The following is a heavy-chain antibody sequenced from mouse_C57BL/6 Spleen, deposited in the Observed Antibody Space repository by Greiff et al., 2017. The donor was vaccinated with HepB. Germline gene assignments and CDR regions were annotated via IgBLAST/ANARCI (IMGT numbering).Heavy chain of an antibody. V-gene: IGHV1-15*01. CDR3: TRSAITTEVRGDY. CDR2: IDPETGGT. CDR1: GYTFTDYE. J-gene: IGHJ2*01. Sequence: QVQLQQSGAELVRPGASVTLSCKASGYTFTDYEMHWVKQTPVHGLEWIGAIDPETGGTAYNQKFKGKAILTADKSSSTAYMELRSLTSEDSAGYDWTRSAITTEVRGDYWGQGTTRTVSS. D-gene: IGHD2-4*01.